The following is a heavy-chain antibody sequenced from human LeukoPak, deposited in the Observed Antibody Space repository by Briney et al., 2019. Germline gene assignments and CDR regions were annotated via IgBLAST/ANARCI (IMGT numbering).Heavy chain of an antibody. J-gene: IGHJ3*02. CDR2: INWNGGST. V-gene: IGHV3-20*01. D-gene: IGHD6-13*01. Sequence: PGGSLRLSCAASGFTFDNYGMSWVRQAPGKGLEWVSGINWNGGSTGYADSVKGRFTISRDNAKNSLYLQMNSLRAEDTALYHCARVIAAALGAFDIWGQGTMVTVSS. CDR3: ARVIAAALGAFDI. CDR1: GFTFDNYG.